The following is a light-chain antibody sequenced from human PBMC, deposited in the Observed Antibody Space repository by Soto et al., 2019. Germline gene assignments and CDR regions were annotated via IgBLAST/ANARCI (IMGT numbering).Light chain of an antibody. CDR2: NHN. J-gene: IGLJ2*01. CDR1: SSNIGKNP. V-gene: IGLV1-44*01. Sequence: QSVLTQPPSASGTPGQRVTISCSGGSSNIGKNPVNWYRHLPGAAPKLLIYNHNQRPSGVPDRFSDSKSGTSASLAIPGLQSEDEADYYCAVWDDSLNGVLFGGGTKVTVL. CDR3: AVWDDSLNGVL.